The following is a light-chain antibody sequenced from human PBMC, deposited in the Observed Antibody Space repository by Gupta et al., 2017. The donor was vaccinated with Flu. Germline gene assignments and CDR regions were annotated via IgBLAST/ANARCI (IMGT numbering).Light chain of an antibody. CDR1: QSVSSSY. J-gene: IGKJ2*01. CDR3: QQYGSSPYT. CDR2: GAS. Sequence: ERATLCCRASQSVSSSYLAWYQQKPGQAPRLLIYGASSRATGIPDRFSGSGSGTDFTLTISRVEPEDFAVYYCQQYGSSPYTFGQGTKLDIK. V-gene: IGKV3-20*01.